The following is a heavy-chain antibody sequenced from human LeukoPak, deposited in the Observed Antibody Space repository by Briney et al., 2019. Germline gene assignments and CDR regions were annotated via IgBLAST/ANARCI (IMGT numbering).Heavy chain of an antibody. CDR1: GFTFSSYR. J-gene: IGHJ6*02. CDR3: ARDTVDGDYIPYGMDV. D-gene: IGHD4-17*01. Sequence: GGSLRLSCAASGFTFSSYRMSWVRQAPGKGLEWVANIKQDGSEKYYVDSVKGRFTISRDNAKNSLYLQMNSLRAEDTAVYYCARDTVDGDYIPYGMDVWGQGTTVTVSS. CDR2: IKQDGSEK. V-gene: IGHV3-7*01.